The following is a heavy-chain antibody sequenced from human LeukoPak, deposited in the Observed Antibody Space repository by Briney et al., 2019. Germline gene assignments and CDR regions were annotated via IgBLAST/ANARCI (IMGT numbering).Heavy chain of an antibody. J-gene: IGHJ4*02. CDR1: GFTFSSYG. CDR3: ARRDSGSNSLPFDH. D-gene: IGHD1-26*01. Sequence: PGKSLRLSCAASGFTFSSYGMHWVRQAPGKGLEWVAVTWYDGRNNYYAASVKGRFTISRDNAKNSLYLQMNSLSAEDTAVYYCARRDSGSNSLPFDHWGQGALVTVSS. CDR2: TWYDGRNN. V-gene: IGHV3-33*03.